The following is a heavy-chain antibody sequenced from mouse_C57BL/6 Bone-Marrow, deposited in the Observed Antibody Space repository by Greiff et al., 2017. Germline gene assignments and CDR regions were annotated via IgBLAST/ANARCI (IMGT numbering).Heavy chain of an antibody. Sequence: QVQLQQPGAELVRPGSSVKLSCKASGYTFTSYWMHWVKQRPIQGLEWIGNIDPSDSETHYNQKFKDKATLTVDKSSSTAYMQLSSLTSEDSAVYYCARWGYYYGSWYFDVWGTGTTVTVSS. CDR1: GYTFTSYW. J-gene: IGHJ1*03. CDR3: ARWGYYYGSWYFDV. D-gene: IGHD1-1*01. CDR2: IDPSDSET. V-gene: IGHV1-52*01.